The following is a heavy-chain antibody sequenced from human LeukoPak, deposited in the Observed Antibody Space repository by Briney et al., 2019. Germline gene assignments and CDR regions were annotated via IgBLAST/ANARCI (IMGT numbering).Heavy chain of an antibody. J-gene: IGHJ5*02. CDR1: GYTFTSYD. CDR3: ARGTGYCSGGSCYYQKNWFDP. Sequence: ASVKVSCKASGYTFTSYDINWVRQATGQGLEWMGWMNPNSGNTGYAQKFQGRVTMTRNTSISTAYMELSSLRSEDTAVYYCARGTGYCSGGSCYYQKNWFDPWGQGILVTVSS. D-gene: IGHD2-15*01. CDR2: MNPNSGNT. V-gene: IGHV1-8*01.